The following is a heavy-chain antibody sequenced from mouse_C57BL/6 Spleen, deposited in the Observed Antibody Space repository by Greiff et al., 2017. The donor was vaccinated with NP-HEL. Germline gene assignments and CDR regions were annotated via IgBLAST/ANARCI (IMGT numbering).Heavy chain of an antibody. J-gene: IGHJ2*01. Sequence: VKLQESGAELVRPGTSVKVSCKASGYAFTNYLIEWVKQRPGQGLEWIGVINPGSGGTNYNEKFKGKATLTADKSSSTAYMQLSSLTSEDSAVYFCARDYYGSSYGNFDYWGQGTTLTVSS. CDR2: INPGSGGT. CDR3: ARDYYGSSYGNFDY. D-gene: IGHD1-1*01. CDR1: GYAFTNYL. V-gene: IGHV1-54*01.